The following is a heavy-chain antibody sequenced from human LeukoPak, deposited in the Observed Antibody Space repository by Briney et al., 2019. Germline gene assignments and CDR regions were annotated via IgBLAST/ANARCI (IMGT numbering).Heavy chain of an antibody. D-gene: IGHD6-13*01. V-gene: IGHV3-21*01. Sequence: GGSLRLSCPASGFTFSSYSMNWVRQAPGKGLEWVSSISSSSSYIYYEDSVKGRFTISRDKAKNSLYRQMNSLRAEDTAVYYCARWPSYDQYSSSNVYWGQGTLVTVSS. CDR3: ARWPSYDQYSSSNVY. J-gene: IGHJ4*02. CDR2: ISSSSSYI. CDR1: GFTFSSYS.